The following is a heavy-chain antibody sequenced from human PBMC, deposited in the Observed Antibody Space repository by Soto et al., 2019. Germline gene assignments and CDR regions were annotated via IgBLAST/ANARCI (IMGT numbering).Heavy chain of an antibody. V-gene: IGHV3-48*02. CDR3: ARSPPTLPKNYDLVV. Sequence: GGSLRLSCAGSGVTFSTYSMNWVRQAPGKGLEWVSYISSGSETIYYADSVQGRFTISRDNAKNSLYLQMNSLRDEDTGVYYCARSPPTLPKNYDLVVWGQGTLVTVSS. D-gene: IGHD3-22*01. CDR1: GVTFSTYS. J-gene: IGHJ4*02. CDR2: ISSGSETI.